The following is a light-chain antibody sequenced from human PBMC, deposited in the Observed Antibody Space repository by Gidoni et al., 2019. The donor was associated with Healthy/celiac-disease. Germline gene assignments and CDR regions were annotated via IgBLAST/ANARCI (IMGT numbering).Light chain of an antibody. CDR3: SSYTSSRTVV. Sequence: QSALTPPASVSGSPGQSIPISCTGTSRDVGGYNYVSLYQQHPGKAPKLMIYEVSNRPSGVSNRFSGSKSGNTASLTISGLQAEDEADYYCSSYTSSRTVVFGGGTKLTVL. J-gene: IGLJ2*01. CDR1: SRDVGGYNY. V-gene: IGLV2-14*01. CDR2: EVS.